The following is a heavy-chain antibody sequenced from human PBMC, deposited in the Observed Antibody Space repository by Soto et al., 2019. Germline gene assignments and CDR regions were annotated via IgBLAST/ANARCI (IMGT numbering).Heavy chain of an antibody. CDR2: IYHSGST. J-gene: IGHJ5*02. D-gene: IGHD1-7*01. Sequence: SETLSLTCTVSGGSVRDGSYYWAWLRQPPGKGLEWIGHIYHSGSTIYNPSLKSRVTISIDTSKSQFSLNLNSMTAADTAVYYCEGYNWNYYFDPWGQGTPVTVSS. CDR3: EGYNWNYYFDP. CDR1: GGSVRDGSYY. V-gene: IGHV4-61*01.